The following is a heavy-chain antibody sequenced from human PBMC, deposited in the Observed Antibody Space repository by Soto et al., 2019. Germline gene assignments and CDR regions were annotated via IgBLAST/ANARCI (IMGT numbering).Heavy chain of an antibody. J-gene: IGHJ4*02. D-gene: IGHD3-10*01. CDR1: GFTFSNYA. V-gene: IGHV3-23*01. Sequence: EVQLLDSGGGLVQPGGSLRLSCAASGFTFSNYAMTWVRQAPGKGLEWVSHISDSAGSTYYSDSAKGRFTISRDNSQNTVYLQMNSLRAEDTAVYYCAKNNHAGGLGTYDYWGQGTLVTVSS. CDR3: AKNNHAGGLGTYDY. CDR2: ISDSAGST.